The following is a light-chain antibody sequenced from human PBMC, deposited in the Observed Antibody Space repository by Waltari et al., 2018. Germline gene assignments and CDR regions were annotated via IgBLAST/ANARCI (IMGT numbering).Light chain of an antibody. CDR1: QSVSNF. CDR3: QQRTNWPLT. CDR2: DAS. J-gene: IGKJ4*01. Sequence: EIVLTQSPATLSLSPGERATLSCRASQSVSNFLAWYQQKPGPAPRLLIYDASRRAAGIPARFSGSGSGTDFTLTISRLEPEDFAVFYCQQRTNWPLTFGGGTKLEVK. V-gene: IGKV3-11*01.